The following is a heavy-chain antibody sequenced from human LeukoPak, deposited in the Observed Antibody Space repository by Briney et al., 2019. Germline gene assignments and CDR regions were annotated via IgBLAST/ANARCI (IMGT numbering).Heavy chain of an antibody. CDR1: GLPVSSNY. CDR2: IYSGGST. CDR3: ARGGYSYGLTFDF. Sequence: GRSLRLSCAASGLPVSSNYMSWVRQAPGKGLEWVSVIYSGGSTDYADSVKGRFTISRDNSKNTVYLQMNSLRAEDTAVYFCARGGYSYGLTFDFWGQGSLVTVSS. J-gene: IGHJ4*01. D-gene: IGHD5-18*01. V-gene: IGHV3-66*02.